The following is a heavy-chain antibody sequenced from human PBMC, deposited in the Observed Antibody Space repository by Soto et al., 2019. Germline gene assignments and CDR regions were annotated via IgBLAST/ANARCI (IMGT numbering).Heavy chain of an antibody. CDR2: ICTAGDP. CDR3: ARGGTMVRGVPAWGMDV. CDR1: GFTFSSYD. D-gene: IGHD3-10*01. Sequence: LRLSCAASGFTFSSYDMHWVRQATGKGLEWVSAICTAGDPYYPGSVKGRFTISRENAKNSLYLQMNSLRAGDTAVYYCARGGTMVRGVPAWGMDVWGQGTTVTVSS. V-gene: IGHV3-13*05. J-gene: IGHJ6*02.